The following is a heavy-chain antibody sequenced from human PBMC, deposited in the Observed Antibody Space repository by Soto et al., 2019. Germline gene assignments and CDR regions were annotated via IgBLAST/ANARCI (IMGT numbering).Heavy chain of an antibody. D-gene: IGHD6-13*01. J-gene: IGHJ5*02. CDR3: ARGPFRDSSSWGEFEP. CDR1: GGSFSGYY. Sequence: SETLSLPCAVFGGSFSGYYWRWIRQPPGKGLEWIGEINHSGSTNYNPSLKSRVTISVDTSKNQFSLKLSSVTAADTAVYYCARGPFRDSSSWGEFEPWGQGTLVTVSS. CDR2: INHSGST. V-gene: IGHV4-34*01.